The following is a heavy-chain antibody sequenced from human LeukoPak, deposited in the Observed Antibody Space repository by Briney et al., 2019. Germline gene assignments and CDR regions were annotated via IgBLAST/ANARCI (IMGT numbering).Heavy chain of an antibody. CDR2: INPSGGST. D-gene: IGHD3-10*01. CDR1: GYTFTSYY. CDR3: ARAWSPITMVRGTNWFDP. J-gene: IGHJ5*02. V-gene: IGHV1-46*01. Sequence: ASVKVSCKASGYTFTSYYMHWVRQAPGQGREWMGIINPSGGSTSYAQKFQGRVTMTRDTSTSTVYMELSSLRSKDTAVYYCARAWSPITMVRGTNWFDPWGQGTLVTVSS.